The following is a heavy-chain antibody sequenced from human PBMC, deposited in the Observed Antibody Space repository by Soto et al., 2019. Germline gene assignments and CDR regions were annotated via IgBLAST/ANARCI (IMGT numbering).Heavy chain of an antibody. Sequence: SETLSLTCTVSGGSISSYYWSWIRQPPGKGLEWIGYIYYSGSTNYNPSLKSRVTISVDTSKNQFSLKLSSVTAADTAVYYCARVLESEGGGSSGYHNWFAPWGQGTLVTVS. CDR3: ARVLESEGGGSSGYHNWFAP. CDR1: GGSISSYY. J-gene: IGHJ5*02. V-gene: IGHV4-59*01. D-gene: IGHD3-22*01. CDR2: IYYSGST.